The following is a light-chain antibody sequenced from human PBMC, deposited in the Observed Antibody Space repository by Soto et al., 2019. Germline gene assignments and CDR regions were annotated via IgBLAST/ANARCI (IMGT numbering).Light chain of an antibody. CDR1: QSVSSSY. Sequence: EIVLTQSPGTRSLSPGERASLSCRASQSVSSSYLAWYQQKPGQAPRLLIYGASSRATGIPDRFSGSGSGTDFTLTISRLEPEDFAVYYCQHYGSSPFTFGPGTKVDIK. CDR3: QHYGSSPFT. CDR2: GAS. V-gene: IGKV3-20*01. J-gene: IGKJ3*01.